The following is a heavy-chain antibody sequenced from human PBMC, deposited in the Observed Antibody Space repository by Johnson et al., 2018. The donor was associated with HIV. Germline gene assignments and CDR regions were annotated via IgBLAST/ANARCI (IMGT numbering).Heavy chain of an antibody. J-gene: IGHJ3*02. CDR3: ARLPSGYSRDGFNI. V-gene: IGHV3-30*19. CDR1: GFTFSSYD. Sequence: QMMLVESGGGVVQPGRSLRLSCAASGFTFSSYDMHWVRQAPGKGLEWVAVIWYDGSNKYYADSVKGRFTISRDNSKNTLYLQMNSLRADDTAVYYCARLPSGYSRDGFNIWGQGTMVTVSS. D-gene: IGHD5-18*01. CDR2: IWYDGSNK.